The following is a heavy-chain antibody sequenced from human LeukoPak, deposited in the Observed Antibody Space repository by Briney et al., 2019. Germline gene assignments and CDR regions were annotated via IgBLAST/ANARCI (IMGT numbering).Heavy chain of an antibody. CDR2: ISGSGGGT. J-gene: IGHJ1*01. V-gene: IGHV3-23*01. CDR3: AKDRRLAATTLEH. Sequence: GGSLRLSCAASGFTFSDYYMSWIRQAPGKGQEWVSTISGSGGGTYYADSVKGRFTISGDNSKNTLYLQMNSLRAEDTAIYFCAKDRRLAATTLEHWGQGTLVTVSS. CDR1: GFTFSDYY. D-gene: IGHD2-15*01.